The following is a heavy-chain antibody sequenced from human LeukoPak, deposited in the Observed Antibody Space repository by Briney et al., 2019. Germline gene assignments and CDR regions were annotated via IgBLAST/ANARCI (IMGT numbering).Heavy chain of an antibody. D-gene: IGHD6-13*01. J-gene: IGHJ1*01. CDR2: IYYSGTT. V-gene: IGHV4-61*01. CDR3: ARHGGYSSPYLH. CDR1: GGSVSSGTYY. Sequence: SETLSLTCTVSGGSVSSGTYYWSWIRQPPGKGLECIGYIYYSGTTNYNPPLKSRVTISVDTSKNQFSLKLSSVTAADTAVYYCARHGGYSSPYLHWGQGTLVTVSS.